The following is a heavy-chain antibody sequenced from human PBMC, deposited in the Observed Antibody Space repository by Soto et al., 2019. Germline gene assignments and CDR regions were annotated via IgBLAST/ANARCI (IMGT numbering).Heavy chain of an antibody. V-gene: IGHV4-34*01. CDR1: GGSFSGYY. Sequence: QVQLQQWGAGLLKPSETLSLTCAVYGGSFSGYYWSWIRQPPGKGLEWIGEINHSGSTNYNPSLKRRVTISVDTSKSQFSLKLSSVTAADTAVYYCARASNYDILTGFNYWGQGTLVTVSS. D-gene: IGHD3-9*01. J-gene: IGHJ4*02. CDR3: ARASNYDILTGFNY. CDR2: INHSGST.